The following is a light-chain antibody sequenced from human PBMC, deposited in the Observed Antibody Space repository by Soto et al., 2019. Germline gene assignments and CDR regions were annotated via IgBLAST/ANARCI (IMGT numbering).Light chain of an antibody. V-gene: IGKV3-11*01. Sequence: IVMTQSPATLTVSPGERATLSCRASQSVSSNLAWYQQKPGQAPRLLIYGASTRATGIPARFSGSGSGTDFTLTISSLEPEDFAVYYCQQRSNWPPWTFGQGTKVDI. J-gene: IGKJ1*01. CDR1: QSVSSN. CDR2: GAS. CDR3: QQRSNWPPWT.